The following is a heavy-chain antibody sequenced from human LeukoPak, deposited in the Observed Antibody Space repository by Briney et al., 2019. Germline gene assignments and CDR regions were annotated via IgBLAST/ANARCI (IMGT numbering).Heavy chain of an antibody. Sequence: GGSLRLSCAASGFTVSSNYMSWVRQAPGKGLEWVSVIYSGGSTYYADSAKGRFTISRDNSKNTLYLQMNSLRAEDTAVYYCAKLPPGYCSSTSCYAWIYFDYWGQGTLVTVSS. D-gene: IGHD2-2*01. V-gene: IGHV3-66*04. CDR3: AKLPPGYCSSTSCYAWIYFDY. J-gene: IGHJ4*02. CDR1: GFTVSSNY. CDR2: IYSGGST.